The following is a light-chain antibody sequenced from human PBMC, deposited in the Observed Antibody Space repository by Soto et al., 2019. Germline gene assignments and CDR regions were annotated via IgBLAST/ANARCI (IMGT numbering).Light chain of an antibody. CDR3: QSYDSSLISYV. CDR1: SSNIGAGYD. V-gene: IGLV1-40*01. CDR2: GNS. J-gene: IGLJ1*01. Sequence: QLVLTQPPSVSGAPGQRVTISCTGSSSNIGAGYDVHWYQQLPGTAPKLLIYGNSNRPSGVPDRFSGSKSGTSASLAITGVQAEDEADYYCQSYDSSLISYVFGTGTKVTVL.